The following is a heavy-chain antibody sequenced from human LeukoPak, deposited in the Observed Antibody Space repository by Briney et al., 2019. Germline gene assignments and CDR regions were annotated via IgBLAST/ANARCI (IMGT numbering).Heavy chain of an antibody. Sequence: GGSLRLSCAASGFSVSASYMSWVRQAPGKGLESVSVISNEGATYYADSVKGRFSISRDNSKNSLYLQMNSLRAEDTAIYYCARKTYYYDTSPAGWFDTWGQGTLGTVSS. J-gene: IGHJ5*02. CDR3: ARKTYYYDTSPAGWFDT. V-gene: IGHV3-53*01. D-gene: IGHD3-22*01. CDR1: GFSVSASY. CDR2: ISNEGAT.